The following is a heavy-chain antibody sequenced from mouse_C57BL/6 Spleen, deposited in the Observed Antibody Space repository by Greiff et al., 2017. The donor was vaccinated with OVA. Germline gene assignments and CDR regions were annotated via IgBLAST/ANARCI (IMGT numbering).Heavy chain of an antibody. CDR3: TRGGVVNFDY. V-gene: IGHV1-15*01. D-gene: IGHD1-1*02. J-gene: IGHJ2*01. CDR1: GYTFTDYE. CDR2: IDPETGGT. Sequence: LVESGAELVRPGASVTLSCKASGYTFTDYEMHWVKQTPVHGLEWIGAIDPETGGTAYNQKFKGKAILTADKSSSTAYMELRSLTSEDSAVYYCTRGGVVNFDYWGQGTTLTVSS.